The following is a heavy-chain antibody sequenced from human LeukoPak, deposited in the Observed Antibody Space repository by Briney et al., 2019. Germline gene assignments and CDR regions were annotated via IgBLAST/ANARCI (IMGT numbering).Heavy chain of an antibody. V-gene: IGHV1-69*04. D-gene: IGHD3-16*01. CDR2: IIPILGIA. CDR3: ARDTGGEPGDYFDY. Sequence: SVKVSCKASGGTFSSYAISWVRQAPGQGLEWMGRIIPILGIANYAQKFQGRVTITADKSTSTAYMELSSLRSEDTAVYYCARDTGGEPGDYFDYWGQGTLVTVSS. CDR1: GGTFSSYA. J-gene: IGHJ4*02.